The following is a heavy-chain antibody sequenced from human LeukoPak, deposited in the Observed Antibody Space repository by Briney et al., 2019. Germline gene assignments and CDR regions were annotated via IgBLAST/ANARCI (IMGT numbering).Heavy chain of an antibody. Sequence: PGGSLRLSWAASGFTFSSYWMHWVRQAPGKGLVWVSRINTDGSSTSYADSVKGRFTISRDNAKNTLYLQMNSLRAEDTAVYSCARVGTVTTLGYFDLWGRGTLVTVSS. J-gene: IGHJ2*01. CDR2: INTDGSST. CDR3: ARVGTVTTLGYFDL. D-gene: IGHD4-11*01. CDR1: GFTFSSYW. V-gene: IGHV3-74*01.